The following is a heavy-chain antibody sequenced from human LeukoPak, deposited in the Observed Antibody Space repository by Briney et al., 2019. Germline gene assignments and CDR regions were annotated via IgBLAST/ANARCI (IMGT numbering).Heavy chain of an antibody. CDR1: GGSISSGSYY. D-gene: IGHD7-27*01. CDR2: IYTSGST. J-gene: IGHJ4*02. V-gene: IGHV4-61*02. Sequence: SQTLSLTCTVSGGSISSGSYYWSWIRQPAGKGLEWIGRIYTSGSTNYNPSLKSRVTISVDTSKNQFSLKLSSVTAADTAVYYCARDKWTNWGRDYFDYWGQGTLVTVSS. CDR3: ARDKWTNWGRDYFDY.